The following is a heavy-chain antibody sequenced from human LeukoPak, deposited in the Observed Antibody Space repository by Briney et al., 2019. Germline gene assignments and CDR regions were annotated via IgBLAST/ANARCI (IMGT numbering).Heavy chain of an antibody. CDR2: IWYDGSNK. Sequence: GGSLRLSCAASGFTFSSYGMHWVRQAPGKGLEWVAVIWYDGSNKYYADSVKGRFTISRDNSKNTLYLQMNSLRAEDTAVYYCARDMAPYGDYHNWFDPWGQGTLVTVSS. D-gene: IGHD4-17*01. V-gene: IGHV3-33*01. CDR3: ARDMAPYGDYHNWFDP. CDR1: GFTFSSYG. J-gene: IGHJ5*02.